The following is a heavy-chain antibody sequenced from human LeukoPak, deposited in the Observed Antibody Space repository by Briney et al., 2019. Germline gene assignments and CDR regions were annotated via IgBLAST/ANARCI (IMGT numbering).Heavy chain of an antibody. CDR3: ARARGGSGWSILYFDY. Sequence: ASVKVSCKASGYTFTSYYMHWVRRAPGQGLEWMGIINPSGGSTSYAQKFQGRVTMTRDTPTSTVYMELSSLRSEDTAVYYCARARGGSGWSILYFDYWGQGTLVTVSS. V-gene: IGHV1-46*01. CDR1: GYTFTSYY. D-gene: IGHD6-19*01. CDR2: INPSGGST. J-gene: IGHJ4*02.